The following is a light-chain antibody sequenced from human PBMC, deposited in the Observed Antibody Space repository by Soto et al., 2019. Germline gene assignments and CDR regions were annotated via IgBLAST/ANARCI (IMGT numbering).Light chain of an antibody. CDR1: QSLVFRDGNTY. Sequence: DVVMAQSPLSLPVALGQPASISCRSNQSLVFRDGNTYLNWFHQRPGQSPRRLIYKVSYRDSGVPDRFSGSGSGTDFTLTISRVEAEDVGLYYCMQAAHWPRTFGQGTRVEIK. J-gene: IGKJ1*01. CDR3: MQAAHWPRT. CDR2: KVS. V-gene: IGKV2-30*01.